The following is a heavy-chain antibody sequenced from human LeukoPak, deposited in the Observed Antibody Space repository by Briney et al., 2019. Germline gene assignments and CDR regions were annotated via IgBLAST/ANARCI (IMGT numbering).Heavy chain of an antibody. Sequence: GGSLRLSCTASGFTFGDYAMSWFRQAPGKGLEWVGFIRSKAYGGTTEYAASVKGRFTISRDDSKSIAYLQMNSLKTEDTAVYYCTRARITMIVVVRPFDYWGQGTLVTVSS. J-gene: IGHJ4*02. CDR2: IRSKAYGGTT. D-gene: IGHD3-22*01. CDR1: GFTFGDYA. CDR3: TRARITMIVVVRPFDY. V-gene: IGHV3-49*03.